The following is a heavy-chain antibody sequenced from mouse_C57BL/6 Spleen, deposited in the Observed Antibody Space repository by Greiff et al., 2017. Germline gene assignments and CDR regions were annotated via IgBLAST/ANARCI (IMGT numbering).Heavy chain of an antibody. Sequence: QVQLQQPGAELVKPGASVKLSCKASGYTFTSYWMHWVKQRPGQGLEWIGMIHPNSGSTNYNEKFKIKATLTVDKSSSTAYMQLSSLTSEDSAVYYCAIRDYDYLFAYWGQGTLVTVSA. D-gene: IGHD2-4*01. CDR3: AIRDYDYLFAY. J-gene: IGHJ3*01. V-gene: IGHV1-64*01. CDR1: GYTFTSYW. CDR2: IHPNSGST.